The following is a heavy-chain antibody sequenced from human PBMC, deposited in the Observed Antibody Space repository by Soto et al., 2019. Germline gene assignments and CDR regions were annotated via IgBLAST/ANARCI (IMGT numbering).Heavy chain of an antibody. CDR2: IRSKANTYAT. J-gene: IGHJ4*02. CDR3: ASKSFSLLIDY. Sequence: EVHLVESGGGLVQPGGSLKLSCATSGFTFSGSAIHWVRQASGKGLEWVGRIRSKANTYATAYAASVKGRFTISRDDSKNTAYLQMNSLKTEDTALYYCASKSFSLLIDYWGQGTLVTVSS. V-gene: IGHV3-73*01. CDR1: GFTFSGSA.